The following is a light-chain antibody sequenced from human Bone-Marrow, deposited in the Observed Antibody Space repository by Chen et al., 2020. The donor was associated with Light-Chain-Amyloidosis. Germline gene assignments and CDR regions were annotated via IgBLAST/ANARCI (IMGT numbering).Light chain of an antibody. V-gene: IGLV3-25*03. CDR1: DLPTKY. CDR3: QSADSSGTYEVI. J-gene: IGLJ2*01. CDR2: RDT. Sequence: SPELTPPPSVSVSPGQTARIPCSGDDLPTKYAYWYQQKPGQAPVLVIHRDTERPSGIAERFSVSSSGTTATLTISGVQAEDEADYHCQSADSSGTYEVIFGGGTKLTVL.